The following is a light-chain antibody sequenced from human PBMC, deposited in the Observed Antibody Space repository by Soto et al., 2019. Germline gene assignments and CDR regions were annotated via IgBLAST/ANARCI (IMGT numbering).Light chain of an antibody. CDR2: AAS. J-gene: IGKJ4*01. CDR3: LQLYSYPRT. V-gene: IGKV1-9*01. CDR1: QGITSY. Sequence: IQVTQSPSSLSASVGDRVTITCRASQGITSYLAWYQQKPGKAPKLLIYAASALQTGVSSRFSGSGYGTDFALTISNLQPEDFATYFCLQLYSYPRTFDGGTTVDI.